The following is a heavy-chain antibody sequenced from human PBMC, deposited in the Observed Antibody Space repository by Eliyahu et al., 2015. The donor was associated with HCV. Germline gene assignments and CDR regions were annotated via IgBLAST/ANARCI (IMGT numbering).Heavy chain of an antibody. V-gene: IGHV4-39*01. CDR3: ARHPVVGTGFDY. CDR1: GGSISSSSYY. Sequence: QLQLQESGPGLVKPSETLTLTCTVSGGSISSSSYYWGWIRQPPGKGLEWIASIDYRGSTFYRPSLRSRVTISGDTSKNQFSLKLSSVTAADTAVYHCARHPVVGTGFDYWGQGILVTVSS. J-gene: IGHJ4*02. D-gene: IGHD6-19*01. CDR2: IDYRGST.